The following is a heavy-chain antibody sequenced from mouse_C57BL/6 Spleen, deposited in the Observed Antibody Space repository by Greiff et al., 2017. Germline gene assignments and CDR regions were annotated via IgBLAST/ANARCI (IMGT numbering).Heavy chain of an antibody. CDR3: ARLGPFAY. CDR2: ISSGSSTI. Sequence: DVKLVESGGGLVKPGGSLKLSCAASGFTFSDYGMHWVRQAPEKGLEWVAYISSGSSTIYYADTVKGRFTISRDNAKNTLFLQMTSLRSEDTAMYYCARLGPFAYWGQGTLVTVSA. D-gene: IGHD4-1*01. V-gene: IGHV5-17*01. J-gene: IGHJ3*01. CDR1: GFTFSDYG.